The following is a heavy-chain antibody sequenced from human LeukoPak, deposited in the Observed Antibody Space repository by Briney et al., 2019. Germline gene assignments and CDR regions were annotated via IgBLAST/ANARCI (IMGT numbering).Heavy chain of an antibody. CDR1: GGSISSSSYY. J-gene: IGHJ5*02. CDR2: IYYSGST. Sequence: SETLSLTCTVSGGSISSSSYYWGWIRQPPGKGLEWIGSIYYSGSTYYNPSLKSRVTISVDTSKNQFSLKLSSVTAADTAVYYCARVPTDYGDFFSWFDPWGQGTLVTVSS. CDR3: ARVPTDYGDFFSWFDP. D-gene: IGHD4-17*01. V-gene: IGHV4-39*07.